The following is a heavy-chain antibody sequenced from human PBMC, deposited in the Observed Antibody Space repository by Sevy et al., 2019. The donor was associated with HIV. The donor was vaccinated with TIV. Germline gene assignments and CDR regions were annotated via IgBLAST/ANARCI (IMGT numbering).Heavy chain of an antibody. V-gene: IGHV3-53*01. Sequence: GGSLRLSCAASGFTVSSNYVTWVRQAPGKGLEWVSVIYTGGSTYYAESVKGRFTISRDNSKNTVYLRMNSLRAEDTAVYYCARGSTYYYDDSGYSTRSDAFDIWGQGTMVTVSS. CDR1: GFTVSSNY. D-gene: IGHD3-22*01. J-gene: IGHJ3*02. CDR3: ARGSTYYYDDSGYSTRSDAFDI. CDR2: IYTGGST.